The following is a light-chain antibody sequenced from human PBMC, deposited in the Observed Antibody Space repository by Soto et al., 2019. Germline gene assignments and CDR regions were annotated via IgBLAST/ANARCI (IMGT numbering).Light chain of an antibody. CDR3: CSYAGDFYV. Sequence: QSALTQPRSVSGSPGQSVAISCTGTTSDVGGYDYVSWHQQHPGKAPELIIFDVSKRPSGVPDRFSGSKSGNTASLTISGLQAEDEADYFCCSYAGDFYVFGSGTKATVL. V-gene: IGLV2-11*01. CDR2: DVS. J-gene: IGLJ1*01. CDR1: TSDVGGYDY.